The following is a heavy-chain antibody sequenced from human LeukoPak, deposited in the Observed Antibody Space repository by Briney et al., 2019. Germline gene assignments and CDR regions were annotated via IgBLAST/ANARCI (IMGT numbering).Heavy chain of an antibody. CDR3: ATVSIAAAGTDFDY. CDR1: GYTFTDYY. Sequence: ASVKVSCKVSGYTFTDYYMHWVQQAPGKGLEWMGLVDPEDGETIYAEKFQGSVTITADTSTDTAYMELSSLRSEDTAVYYCATVSIAAAGTDFDYWGQGTLVTVSS. CDR2: VDPEDGET. V-gene: IGHV1-69-2*01. J-gene: IGHJ4*02. D-gene: IGHD6-13*01.